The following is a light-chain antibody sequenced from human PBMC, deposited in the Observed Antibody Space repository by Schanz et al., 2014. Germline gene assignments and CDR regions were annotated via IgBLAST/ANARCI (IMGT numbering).Light chain of an antibody. CDR1: GNDIGMYNL. CDR3: SSSTTSTTVV. V-gene: IGLV2-14*02. Sequence: QSALTQPASVSGSPGQSITISCSGTGNDIGMYNLVSWYQQHPGKAPKLMIYEVNKRPSGVPDRFSGSKSGSTASLTISGLRAEDEADYYCSSSTTSTTVVFGGGTKLTVL. CDR2: EVN. J-gene: IGLJ3*02.